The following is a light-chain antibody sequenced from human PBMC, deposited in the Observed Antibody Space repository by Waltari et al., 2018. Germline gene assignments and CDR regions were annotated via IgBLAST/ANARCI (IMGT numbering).Light chain of an antibody. CDR1: SSDVGRFNY. Sequence: QSALTQPRSVSGSPGQSVTISCTGTSSDVGRFNYVSWHQQHPGKAPKLMIYDVNKRASGVPDRVSRSKAGNTASLTISGLQAEDEADYYCCSYAGSYTLVFGGGTKLTVL. V-gene: IGLV2-11*01. CDR3: CSYAGSYTLV. CDR2: DVN. J-gene: IGLJ3*02.